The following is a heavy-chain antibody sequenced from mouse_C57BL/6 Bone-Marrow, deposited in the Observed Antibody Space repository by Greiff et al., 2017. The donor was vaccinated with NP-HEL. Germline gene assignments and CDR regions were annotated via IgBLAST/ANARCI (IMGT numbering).Heavy chain of an antibody. J-gene: IGHJ3*01. V-gene: IGHV1-9*01. CDR2: ILPGSGST. CDR3: ARWYDSWFAY. CDR1: GYTFTSYW. D-gene: IGHD2-4*01. Sequence: VQLQQPGAELVMPGASVKLSCKASGYTFTSYWMHWVKQRPGQGLEWIGEILPGSGSTNYNEKFKGKATFTADTSSNTAYMQLSSLTTEDSAIYYCARWYDSWFAYWGQGTLVTVSA.